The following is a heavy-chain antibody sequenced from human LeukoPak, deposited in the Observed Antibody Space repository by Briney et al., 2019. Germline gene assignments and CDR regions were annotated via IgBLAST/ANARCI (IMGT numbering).Heavy chain of an antibody. Sequence: PGGSLRLSCAASGFTFSSYGMHWVRQAPGKGLAWVAFIRYDGSNKYYADSVKGRFTISRDNSKTTLYLQMNSLRAEDTAVYYCAKRGTVHVVDTAMAGGLSFDYWGQGTPVTVSS. CDR3: AKRGTVHVVDTAMAGGLSFDY. D-gene: IGHD5-18*01. V-gene: IGHV3-30*02. J-gene: IGHJ4*02. CDR1: GFTFSSYG. CDR2: IRYDGSNK.